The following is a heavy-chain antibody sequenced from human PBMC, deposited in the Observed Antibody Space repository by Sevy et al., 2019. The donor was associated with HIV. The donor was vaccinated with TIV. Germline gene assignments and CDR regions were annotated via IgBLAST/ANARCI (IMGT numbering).Heavy chain of an antibody. V-gene: IGHV3-7*01. CDR2: IKEDGSAK. CDR1: GFTFSTYW. J-gene: IGHJ5*02. Sequence: GGSLRLSCAASGFTFSTYWMTWVRQAPGQGLEWVANIKEDGSAKYYVDSVKGRFTISRDNAKNSLYLQGNNLRAEDAAVYYCAGDSPGYGGYDHWGQGTLVTVSS. D-gene: IGHD5-12*01. CDR3: AGDSPGYGGYDH.